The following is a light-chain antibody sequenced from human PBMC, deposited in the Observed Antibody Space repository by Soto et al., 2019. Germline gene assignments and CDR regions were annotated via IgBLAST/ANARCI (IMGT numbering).Light chain of an antibody. V-gene: IGLV2-14*01. J-gene: IGLJ1*01. CDR1: SSDVGNYKY. Sequence: QSVLTQPASVSGSPGQSITISCTGTSSDVGNYKYVSWYQQHPGKAPKLMIYEVSNRPSGVSNRFSGSKSGNTASLTISGLQAEDETDYYCFSYTSSGTYVFGNGTKATVL. CDR3: FSYTSSGTYV. CDR2: EVS.